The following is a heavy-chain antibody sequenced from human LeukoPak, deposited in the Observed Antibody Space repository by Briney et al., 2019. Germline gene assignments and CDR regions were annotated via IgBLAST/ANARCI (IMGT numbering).Heavy chain of an antibody. D-gene: IGHD3-22*01. CDR3: ASSITMIVVAH. CDR1: GFTFSDYY. Sequence: GGSLRLSCAASGFTFSDYYMSWIRQAPGKGLEWVSYISSSGSTIYYADSVKGRFTISMDNAKNSLYLQMNSLRAEDTAVYYCASSITMIVVAHWGQGTLVTVSS. V-gene: IGHV3-11*01. J-gene: IGHJ4*02. CDR2: ISSSGSTI.